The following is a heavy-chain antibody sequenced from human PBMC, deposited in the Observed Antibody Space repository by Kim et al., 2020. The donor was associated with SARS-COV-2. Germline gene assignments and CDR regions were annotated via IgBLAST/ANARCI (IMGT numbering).Heavy chain of an antibody. D-gene: IGHD2-15*01. CDR3: TRVAPGDCVGGSSYYG. V-gene: IGHV3-23*01. CDR1: GFSFSSYS. Sequence: GGSLRLSCAASGFSFSSYSMNWVRQAPGKGLVWVSPSTASGGSTDYADSVKGRFTISRDNAKNTLYLQMNGLRAEDTAVYYCTRVAPGDCVGGSSYYG. CDR2: STASGGST. J-gene: IGHJ6*01.